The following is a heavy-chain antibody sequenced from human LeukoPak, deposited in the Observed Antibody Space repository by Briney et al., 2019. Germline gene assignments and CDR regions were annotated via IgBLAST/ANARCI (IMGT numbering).Heavy chain of an antibody. Sequence: GASVKVSCKASGYTFTCYYMHWVRQAPGQGLEWMGWINPNSGGTDYAQKFQGRVTMTRDTSISTAYMELSRLRSDDTAVYYCAGARSSGPPNYWGQGTLVTVSS. CDR3: AGARSSGPPNY. D-gene: IGHD6-19*01. J-gene: IGHJ4*02. CDR2: INPNSGGT. V-gene: IGHV1-2*02. CDR1: GYTFTCYY.